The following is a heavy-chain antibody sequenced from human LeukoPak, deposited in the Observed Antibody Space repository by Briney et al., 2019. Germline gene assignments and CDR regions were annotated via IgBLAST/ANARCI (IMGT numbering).Heavy chain of an antibody. V-gene: IGHV1-69*04. Sequence: SVKVSCKASGGTFSSYAISWVRQAPGQGLEWMGRIIPILGIANYAQKFQGRVTITADKSTSTAYMELSSLRSEDTAVYYCAREVTKRYGGKGMDVWGQGTTVTVSS. D-gene: IGHD4-17*01. CDR2: IIPILGIA. CDR1: GGTFSSYA. CDR3: AREVTKRYGGKGMDV. J-gene: IGHJ6*02.